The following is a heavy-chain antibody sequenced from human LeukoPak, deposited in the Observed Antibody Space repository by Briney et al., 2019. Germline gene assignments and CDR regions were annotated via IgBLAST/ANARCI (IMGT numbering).Heavy chain of an antibody. Sequence: SVKVSCKASGGTFSSYAISWVRQAPGQGLEWMGRIIPILGIANYAQKFQGRVTITADKSTSTAYMELNSLKTEDTAVYYCARPGGHYGGYFDYWGQGTLVTVSS. CDR2: IIPILGIA. CDR1: GGTFSSYA. D-gene: IGHD3-16*01. CDR3: ARPGGHYGGYFDY. J-gene: IGHJ4*02. V-gene: IGHV1-69*04.